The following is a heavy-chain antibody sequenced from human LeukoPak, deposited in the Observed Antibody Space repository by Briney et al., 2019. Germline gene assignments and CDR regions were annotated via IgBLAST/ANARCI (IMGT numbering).Heavy chain of an antibody. CDR3: ARGSLDY. V-gene: IGHV1-18*01. Sequence: ASVKVSCKASGYTFTSYGISWVRQAPGQGLEWVGWISVYTGNTNYAQKLQGRVTMITATSTSTAYMELRSLRFDDTAVYYCARGSLDYWGQGTLVTVSS. J-gene: IGHJ4*02. D-gene: IGHD6-13*01. CDR1: GYTFTSYG. CDR2: ISVYTGNT.